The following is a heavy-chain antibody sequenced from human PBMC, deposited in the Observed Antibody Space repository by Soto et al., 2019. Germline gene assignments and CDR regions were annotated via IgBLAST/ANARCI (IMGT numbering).Heavy chain of an antibody. CDR3: ASLPAAGGYYPRDAFDI. J-gene: IGHJ3*02. CDR2: IYYSGST. D-gene: IGHD3-10*01. CDR1: GGSISSGGYY. V-gene: IGHV4-31*03. Sequence: KASETLSLTCTVCGGSISSGGYYWSWIRQHPXKGLEWIGYIYYSGSTYYNPSLKSRVTISVDTSKNQFSLKLSSVTAADTAVYYCASLPAAGGYYPRDAFDIWGQGTMVTVS.